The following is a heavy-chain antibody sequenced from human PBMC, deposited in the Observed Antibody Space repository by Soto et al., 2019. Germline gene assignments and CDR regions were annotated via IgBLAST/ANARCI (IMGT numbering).Heavy chain of an antibody. CDR2: ISWNSGSI. CDR1: GFTFDDYA. J-gene: IGHJ4*02. V-gene: IGHV3-9*01. Sequence: GGSLRLSCAASGFTFDDYAMHWVRQAPGKGLEWVSGISWNSGSIGYADSVKGRFTISRDNAKNSLYLQMNSLRAEDTALYYCAKDSFDYWGQGTLVTVSS. CDR3: AKDSFDY.